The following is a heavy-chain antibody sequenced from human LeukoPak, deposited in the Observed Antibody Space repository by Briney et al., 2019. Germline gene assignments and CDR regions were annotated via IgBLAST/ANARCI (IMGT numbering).Heavy chain of an antibody. D-gene: IGHD6-6*01. Sequence: SGTLSLTCAVSGGSISSSNWWSWVRQPPGKGLEWIGEIYHSGSTNYNPSLKSRVTISVDTSKNQFSLKLSSVTAADTAVYYCARTVSSSALWYYYYMDVWAKGPRSPSP. J-gene: IGHJ6*03. CDR1: GGSISSSNW. V-gene: IGHV4-4*02. CDR2: IYHSGST. CDR3: ARTVSSSALWYYYYMDV.